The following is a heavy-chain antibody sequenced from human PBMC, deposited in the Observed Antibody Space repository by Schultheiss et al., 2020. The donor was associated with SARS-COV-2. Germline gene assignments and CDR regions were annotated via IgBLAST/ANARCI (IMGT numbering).Heavy chain of an antibody. CDR3: ARSGYSYGSYYYGMDV. Sequence: GESLKISCAASGFTFSSYAMSWVRQAPGKGLEWVSAISGSGGSTYYADSVKGRFTISRDNSKNTLYLQMNSLRAEDTAVYYCARSGYSYGSYYYGMDVWGQGTTVTVSS. CDR2: ISGSGGST. J-gene: IGHJ6*02. D-gene: IGHD5-18*01. V-gene: IGHV3-23*01. CDR1: GFTFSSYA.